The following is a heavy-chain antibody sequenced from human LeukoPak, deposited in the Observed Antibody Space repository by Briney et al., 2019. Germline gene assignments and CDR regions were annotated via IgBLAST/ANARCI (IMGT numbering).Heavy chain of an antibody. D-gene: IGHD6-6*01. CDR2: ISSSGSTI. Sequence: GGSLRLSCAASGFTFSDYYMSWIRQAPGKGLEWVSYISSSGSTIYYADSVKGRFTISRDNAKNSLYLQMNSLRAEDTAVYYCARVFEYSSSSAFDIWGQGTMVTVSS. CDR1: GFTFSDYY. CDR3: ARVFEYSSSSAFDI. V-gene: IGHV3-11*04. J-gene: IGHJ3*02.